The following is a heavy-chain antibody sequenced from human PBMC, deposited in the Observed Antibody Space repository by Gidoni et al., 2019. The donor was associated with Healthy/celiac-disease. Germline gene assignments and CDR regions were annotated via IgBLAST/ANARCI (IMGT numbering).Heavy chain of an antibody. CDR1: GYTFPSFA. CDR2: INAGNGNT. J-gene: IGHJ4*02. Sequence: QVQLVQSGAEVKKPGASVKVSCKASGYTFPSFALHWVRQAPGQRLELMGWINAGNGNTKYSQKFQGRVTITRDTSASTAYMELSSLRSEDTAVYYCARVGSLMGIAAAGTVPPDYWGQGTLVTVSS. CDR3: ARVGSLMGIAAAGTVPPDY. V-gene: IGHV1-3*01. D-gene: IGHD6-13*01.